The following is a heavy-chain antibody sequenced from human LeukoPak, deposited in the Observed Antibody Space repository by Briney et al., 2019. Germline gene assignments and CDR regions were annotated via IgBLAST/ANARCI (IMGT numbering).Heavy chain of an antibody. J-gene: IGHJ4*02. CDR1: GFTFSGYA. Sequence: PGGSLRLSCAASGFTFSGYAMSWVRQAPGKGLEWVSAIIGSGDTTYYAASVKGRLTISRDNSKNTLYLQMNSLRAEDTAVYYCVEVTGGDMITYGGLDYWGQGTLVTVSS. D-gene: IGHD3-16*01. CDR3: VEVTGGDMITYGGLDY. V-gene: IGHV3-23*01. CDR2: IIGSGDTT.